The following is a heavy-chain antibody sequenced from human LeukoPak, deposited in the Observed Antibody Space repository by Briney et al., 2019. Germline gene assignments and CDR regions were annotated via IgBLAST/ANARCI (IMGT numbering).Heavy chain of an antibody. CDR1: GGSVSSYY. CDR2: IYYSGST. D-gene: IGHD1-26*01. V-gene: IGHV4-59*02. Sequence: SETLPLTCTVSGGSVSSYYWNWIRQPPGKGLEWIGYIYYSGSTNYNPSLRRRVTISVDTSKNQFSLKLSSVTAADTAVYYCARGWASGSYYNYWGQGTLVTVSS. CDR3: ARGWASGSYYNY. J-gene: IGHJ4*02.